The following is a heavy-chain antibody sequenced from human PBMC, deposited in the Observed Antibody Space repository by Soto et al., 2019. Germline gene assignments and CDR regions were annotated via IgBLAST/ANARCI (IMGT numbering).Heavy chain of an antibody. V-gene: IGHV4-34*01. J-gene: IGHJ6*02. CDR1: GGSFSGYY. CDR3: ARGDRSGSYYDPRYYYYGMDV. CDR2: INHSGST. D-gene: IGHD3-10*01. Sequence: SETLSLTCAVYGGSFSGYYWSWIRQPPGKGLEWIGEINHSGSTNYNPSLKRRVTISVDTSKNQFSLKLSSVTAADTAVYYCARGDRSGSYYDPRYYYYGMDVWGQGTTVT.